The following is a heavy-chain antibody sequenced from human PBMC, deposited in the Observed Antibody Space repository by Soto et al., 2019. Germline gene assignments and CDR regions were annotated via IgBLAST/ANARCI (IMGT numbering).Heavy chain of an antibody. CDR3: ARGSSSPYYYYGMDV. CDR1: GGTFSSYS. Sequence: SVKVSCKASGGTFSSYSISWVRQAPGQGLEWMGGIIPIFGTANYAQKFQGRVTITADESTSTAYMELSSLRSEDTAVYYCARGSSSPYYYYGMDVWGQGTTVTVSS. CDR2: IIPIFGTA. D-gene: IGHD6-13*01. V-gene: IGHV1-69*13. J-gene: IGHJ6*02.